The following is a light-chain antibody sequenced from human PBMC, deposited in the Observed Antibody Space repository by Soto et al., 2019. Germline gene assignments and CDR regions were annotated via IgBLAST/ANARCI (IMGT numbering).Light chain of an antibody. V-gene: IGLV2-23*02. CDR1: SSDVATYNL. CDR3: VSFTTSRSYV. J-gene: IGLJ1*01. CDR2: EVT. Sequence: QSVLTQPASVSGSPGQSITISCTGTSSDVATYNLVSWYQQRPGTAPQLIIYEVTKRPSGVSTRFSGSQSGNTASLTISGLQADDEADYYCVSFTTSRSYVFGTGTKLTVL.